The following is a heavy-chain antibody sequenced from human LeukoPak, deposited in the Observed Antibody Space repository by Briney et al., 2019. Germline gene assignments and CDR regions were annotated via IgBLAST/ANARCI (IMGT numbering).Heavy chain of an antibody. CDR3: ARDQDGDYSDAFDI. CDR2: IYTSGST. V-gene: IGHV4-61*02. CDR1: GGSISSGSYY. D-gene: IGHD4-17*01. Sequence: SETLSLTCTVSGGSISSGSYYWSWIRQPAGKGLEWIGRIYTSGSTNYNPSLKSRVTMSVDTSKNQFSLKLSSVTAADTAVYYCARDQDGDYSDAFDIWGQGTMVTVSS. J-gene: IGHJ3*02.